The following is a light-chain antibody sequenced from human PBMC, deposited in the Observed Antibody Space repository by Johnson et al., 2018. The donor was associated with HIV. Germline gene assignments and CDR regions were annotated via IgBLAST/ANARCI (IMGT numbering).Light chain of an antibody. CDR1: SSNIGSNY. J-gene: IGLJ1*01. CDR3: ATWDRSLTIGGV. Sequence: QSVLTQPPSVSAAPGQKVTISCSGSSSNIGSNYVSWYQQFPGAAPKLLIYENDKRPSGIPDLFSGSKSGPSATLGITALQPGDEAYYYCATWDRSLTIGGVFGTGTKVTVL. V-gene: IGLV1-51*02. CDR2: END.